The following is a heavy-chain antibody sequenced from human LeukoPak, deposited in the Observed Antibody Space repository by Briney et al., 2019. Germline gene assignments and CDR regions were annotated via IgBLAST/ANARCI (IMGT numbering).Heavy chain of an antibody. CDR2: IYYSGST. J-gene: IGHJ5*02. Sequence: SETLSLTCTVSGGSISSSSYYWGWIRQPPGTGLEWLGSIYYSGSTYYNPSLKSRVTISVDTSKNQFSLKLSSVTAADTAVYYCARGRARAYYYGSGSSPKSNWFDPWGQGTLVTVSS. D-gene: IGHD3-10*01. CDR3: ARGRARAYYYGSGSSPKSNWFDP. CDR1: GGSISSSSYY. V-gene: IGHV4-39*07.